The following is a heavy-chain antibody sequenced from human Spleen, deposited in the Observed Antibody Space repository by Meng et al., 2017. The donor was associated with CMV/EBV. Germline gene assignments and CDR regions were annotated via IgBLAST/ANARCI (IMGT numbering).Heavy chain of an antibody. D-gene: IGHD3-22*01. Sequence: GESLKISCAVSGFTFSSYGMHWVRQAPGKGLEWVAFIRYDGSNKYYADSVKGRFTISRDNSKNTLYLQMNSLRAEDTAVYYCAKGKAYYDSSGYYYVDYGMDVWGQGTTVTVSS. V-gene: IGHV3-30*02. CDR3: AKGKAYYDSSGYYYVDYGMDV. J-gene: IGHJ6*02. CDR2: IRYDGSNK. CDR1: GFTFSSYG.